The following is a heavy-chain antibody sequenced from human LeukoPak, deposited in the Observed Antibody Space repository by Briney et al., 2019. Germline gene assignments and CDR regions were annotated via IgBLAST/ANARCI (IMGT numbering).Heavy chain of an antibody. D-gene: IGHD1-26*01. CDR3: ARGGWEPHRRPTGGYFDY. V-gene: IGHV3-74*01. J-gene: IGHJ4*02. CDR1: GFTFSSYW. CDR2: INSDGSST. Sequence: GGSLRLSCAASGFTFSSYWMHWVRQAPGKGLVWVSRINSDGSSTSYADSVKGRFTISRDNAKNTLYLQMNSLRAEDTAVYYCARGGWEPHRRPTGGYFDYWGQGTLVTVSS.